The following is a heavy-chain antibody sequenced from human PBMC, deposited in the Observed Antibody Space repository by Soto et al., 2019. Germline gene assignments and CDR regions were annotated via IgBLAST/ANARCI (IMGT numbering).Heavy chain of an antibody. CDR3: ARDSRAEHWFDP. Sequence: SETLSLTCTVSGGSISSGGYYWSWIRQHPGKGLERIGYIYYSGSTYYNPSLKSRVTISVDTSKNQFSLKLSSVTAADTAVYYCARDSRAEHWFDPWGQGTLVTVSS. CDR1: GGSISSGGYY. CDR2: IYYSGST. J-gene: IGHJ5*02. V-gene: IGHV4-31*03. D-gene: IGHD1-26*01.